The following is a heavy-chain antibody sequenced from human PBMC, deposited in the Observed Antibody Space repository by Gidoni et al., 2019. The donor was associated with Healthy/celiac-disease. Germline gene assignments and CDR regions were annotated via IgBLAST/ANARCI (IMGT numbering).Heavy chain of an antibody. CDR1: GFTFSSYA. V-gene: IGHV3-30-3*01. Sequence: QVQLVESGGGVVQPGRSLRLSCAASGFTFSSYAMHWVRQAPGKGLEWVAVISHDGSNKYYADSVKGRFTISRDNSKNTLYLQMNSLRAEDTAVYYCARDSPARSGWTLSYWGQGTLVTVSS. CDR3: ARDSPARSGWTLSY. CDR2: ISHDGSNK. D-gene: IGHD6-19*01. J-gene: IGHJ4*02.